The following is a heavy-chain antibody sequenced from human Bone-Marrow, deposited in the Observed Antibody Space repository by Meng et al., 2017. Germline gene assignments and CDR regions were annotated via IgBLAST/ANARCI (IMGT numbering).Heavy chain of an antibody. J-gene: IGHJ4*02. CDR2: ISYDGSNK. D-gene: IGHD4-17*01. Sequence: GGSLRLSCAASGFTFSSYAMHWVRQAPGKGLEWVAVISYDGSNKYYADSVKGRFTISRDNSKNTLYLQMNSLRAEDTAVYYCAREPRDYGDYSRWGQGTLVTVSS. CDR3: AREPRDYGDYSR. V-gene: IGHV3-30*04. CDR1: GFTFSSYA.